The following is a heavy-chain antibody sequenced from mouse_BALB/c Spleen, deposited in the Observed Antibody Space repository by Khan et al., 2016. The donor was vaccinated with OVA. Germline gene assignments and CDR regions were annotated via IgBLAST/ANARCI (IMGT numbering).Heavy chain of an antibody. V-gene: IGHV3-2*02. D-gene: IGHD1-2*01. CDR2: ISYSGST. Sequence: EVKLEESGPGLVKPSQSLSLTCTVTGYSITSGYGWNWIRQFPGNKLEWMGYISYSGSTNYNPSLKSRISITRDPSKNQFFLQLNSVTTEDTATYYCARTARIKYWGQGTTLTVSS. CDR1: GYSITSGYG. CDR3: ARTARIKY. J-gene: IGHJ2*01.